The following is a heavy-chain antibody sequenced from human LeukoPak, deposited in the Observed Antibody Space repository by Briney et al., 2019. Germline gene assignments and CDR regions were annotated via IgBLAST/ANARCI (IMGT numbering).Heavy chain of an antibody. CDR1: GGSISSGGYY. J-gene: IGHJ4*02. Sequence: PSETLSLTCTVSGGSISSGGYYWSWIRQPPGKGLEWIGYIYHSGSTYYNPSLKSRVTISVDRSENQFSLKLSSVTAADTAVYYCAGYDFWSGFYFDYWGQGTLVTVSS. CDR3: AGYDFWSGFYFDY. CDR2: IYHSGST. V-gene: IGHV4-30-2*01. D-gene: IGHD3-3*01.